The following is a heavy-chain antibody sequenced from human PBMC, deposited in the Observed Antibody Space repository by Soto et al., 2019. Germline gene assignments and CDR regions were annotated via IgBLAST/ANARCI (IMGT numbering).Heavy chain of an antibody. D-gene: IGHD1-7*01. CDR3: AKAGITGTAVGRFY. Sequence: GKGLEWVSAISGSGGSTYYADSVKGRFTISRDNSKNTLYLQMNSLRAEDTAVYYCAKAGITGTAVGRFYWGQGTLVSVSP. V-gene: IGHV3-23*01. CDR2: ISGSGGST. J-gene: IGHJ4*02.